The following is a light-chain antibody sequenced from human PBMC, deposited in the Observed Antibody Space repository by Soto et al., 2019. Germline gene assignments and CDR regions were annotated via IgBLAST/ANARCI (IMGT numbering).Light chain of an antibody. CDR3: SSLTSKSTLI. CDR2: EVR. V-gene: IGLV2-14*01. Sequence: QSVLTQPASVSGSPGQSITISCAGTIRDVGAYNLVSWYQQYPGRAPQLILYEVRNRPSGISFRFSGFKSGNTASLTISGLQAEDEADYYCSSLTSKSTLIFGGGTKLTVL. J-gene: IGLJ2*01. CDR1: IRDVGAYNL.